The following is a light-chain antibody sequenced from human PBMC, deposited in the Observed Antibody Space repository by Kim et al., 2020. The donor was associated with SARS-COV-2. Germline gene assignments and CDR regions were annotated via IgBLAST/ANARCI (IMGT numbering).Light chain of an antibody. Sequence: VPISGTADSSNIGAGYDVHWYQQLPGTAPKLLIYGNSNRPSGVPDRFSGSKSGTSASLAITVLQAEDEADYYCQSYDSSLSAWVFGGGTQLTVL. CDR2: GNS. CDR1: SSNIGAGYD. CDR3: QSYDSSLSAWV. V-gene: IGLV1-40*01. J-gene: IGLJ3*02.